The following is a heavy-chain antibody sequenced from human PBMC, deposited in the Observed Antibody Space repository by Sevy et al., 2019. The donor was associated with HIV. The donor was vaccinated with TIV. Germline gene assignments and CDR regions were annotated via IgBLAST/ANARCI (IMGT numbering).Heavy chain of an antibody. CDR3: ARGLSCSGGSCFFDY. CDR1: GFTFSSYS. J-gene: IGHJ4*02. Sequence: GGSLRLSCAASGFTFSSYSMNWVRQAPGKGLEWVSSISSSSSYIYYSDSVKGRFTSSRDNAKNSLYLQMNSLRAEETALYYCARGLSCSGGSCFFDYWGQGTLVTVSS. CDR2: ISSSSSYI. D-gene: IGHD2-15*01. V-gene: IGHV3-21*01.